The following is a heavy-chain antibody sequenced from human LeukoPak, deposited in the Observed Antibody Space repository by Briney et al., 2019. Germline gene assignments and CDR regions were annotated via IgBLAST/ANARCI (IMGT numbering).Heavy chain of an antibody. V-gene: IGHV4-34*01. Sequence: PSETLSLTCAVYGGSFSGYYWSWIRQPPGKGLEWIGEINRSGSTNYNPSLKSRVTISVDTSKNQFSLKLSSVTAADTAVYYCASTPRITMVRGVIKDYWGQGTLVTVSS. CDR3: ASTPRITMVRGVIKDY. J-gene: IGHJ4*02. CDR2: INRSGST. D-gene: IGHD3-10*01. CDR1: GGSFSGYY.